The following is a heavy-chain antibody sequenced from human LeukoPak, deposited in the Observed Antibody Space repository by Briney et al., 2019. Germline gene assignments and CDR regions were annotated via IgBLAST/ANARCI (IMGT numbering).Heavy chain of an antibody. CDR3: AKDRDWLSPIQPNWFDP. J-gene: IGHJ5*02. CDR2: VSATGAST. Sequence: PGGSLRLSCAASGFNFNSYGMSWVRQAPGKGLEWLSAVSATGASTYYADSVKGRFTISRDNSKNTLNLEMNNLRAEDTALYYCAKDRDWLSPIQPNWFDPWGQGTLVTVSS. D-gene: IGHD3-9*01. V-gene: IGHV3-23*01. CDR1: GFNFNSYG.